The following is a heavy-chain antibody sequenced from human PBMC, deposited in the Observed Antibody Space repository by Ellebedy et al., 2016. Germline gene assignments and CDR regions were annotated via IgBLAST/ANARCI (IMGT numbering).Heavy chain of an antibody. CDR3: ARATRSWFDP. J-gene: IGHJ5*02. V-gene: IGHV4-59*01. CDR2: IYDSGTT. Sequence: SETLSLTXTVSGGSISGYYWTWIRQPPGKGLEWIGYIYDSGTTNYNPSLKSRVTISVDTSKNQFSLKLSSVTAADTALYYCARATRSWFDPWGQGTLVTVSS. CDR1: GGSISGYY.